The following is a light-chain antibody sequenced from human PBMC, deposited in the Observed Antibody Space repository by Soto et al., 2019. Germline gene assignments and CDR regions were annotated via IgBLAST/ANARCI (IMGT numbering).Light chain of an antibody. J-gene: IGKJ1*01. Sequence: IQMNKSPSTLSAYELDTVTFTCQASQSVSGWLAWYQQKPGEAPKLLIYDASNLESGVPSRFSGSGSGTEFTLTISSLQPEDFAVYYCQQHSNWPPWTFGQGTKVDI. CDR1: QSVSGW. CDR2: DAS. V-gene: IGKV1-5*01. CDR3: QQHSNWPPWT.